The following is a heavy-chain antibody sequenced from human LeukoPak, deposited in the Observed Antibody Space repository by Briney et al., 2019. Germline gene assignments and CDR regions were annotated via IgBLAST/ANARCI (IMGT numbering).Heavy chain of an antibody. D-gene: IGHD2-2*01. CDR3: ASALVPAAIRNSPSDY. CDR1: GFTFSSYA. Sequence: GGSLRLSCAASGFTFSSYAMSWVRQAPGKGLEWVAVISYDGSNKYYADSVKGRFTIPRDNSRNTLYLQMNSLRAEDTAVYYCASALVPAAIRNSPSDYWGQGTLVTVSS. V-gene: IGHV3-30-3*01. CDR2: ISYDGSNK. J-gene: IGHJ4*02.